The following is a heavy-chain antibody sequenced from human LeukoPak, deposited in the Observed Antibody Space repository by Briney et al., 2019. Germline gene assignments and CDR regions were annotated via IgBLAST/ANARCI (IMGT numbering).Heavy chain of an antibody. D-gene: IGHD3-16*01. Sequence: GASVKVSCKASGYTFTDYYIHWVRQAPGQGLEWMASINPHGGVTNSAQEFRGRVTVTRDASISTAYLELSGLRSDDTAVYYCARERTPIALKIMIIFDSWGQGTLITVSS. CDR1: GYTFTDYY. J-gene: IGHJ5*01. CDR2: INPHGGVT. V-gene: IGHV1-2*02. CDR3: ARERTPIALKIMIIFDS.